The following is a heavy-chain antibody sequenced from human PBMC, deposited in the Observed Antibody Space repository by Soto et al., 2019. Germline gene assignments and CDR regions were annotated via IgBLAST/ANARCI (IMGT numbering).Heavy chain of an antibody. CDR3: AKSPVVVTLCGMDV. J-gene: IGHJ6*02. Sequence: EVQLLESGGGLVQPGGSLRLSCAASGFPFSSYAMSWVRQAPGKGLEWVSAISGSGGSTYYADSVKGRFTISRDNSKNTLYLQMNSLRAEDTAVYYCAKSPVVVTLCGMDVWGQGTTVTVSS. D-gene: IGHD2-21*02. CDR2: ISGSGGST. V-gene: IGHV3-23*01. CDR1: GFPFSSYA.